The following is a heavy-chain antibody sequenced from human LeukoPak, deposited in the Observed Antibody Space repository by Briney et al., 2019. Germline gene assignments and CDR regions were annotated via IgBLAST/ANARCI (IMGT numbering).Heavy chain of an antibody. Sequence: GGSLRLSCAASGFTFSDYYMSWIRQAPGKGLEWVSYISSSGSTIYYADSVKGRFTISRDNAKNSLYLQMNSLRAEDTAVYYCAREGQNNWNALGAFDYWGQGTLVTVSS. CDR3: AREGQNNWNALGAFDY. D-gene: IGHD1-20*01. V-gene: IGHV3-11*04. CDR2: ISSSGSTI. J-gene: IGHJ4*02. CDR1: GFTFSDYY.